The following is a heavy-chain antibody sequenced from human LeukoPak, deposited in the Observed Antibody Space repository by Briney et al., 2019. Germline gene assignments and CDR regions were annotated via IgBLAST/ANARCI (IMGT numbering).Heavy chain of an antibody. V-gene: IGHV3-43*02. D-gene: IGHD3-10*01. Sequence: PGRSLRLSCAASGFIFDDYAMHWVRQAPGKGLEWVSLISGDGGSTYYADSVKGRFTISRDDSKNSLYLQMNSLRTEDTALYYCAKNIGSYYYGSGSYPDYWGQGTLVTVSS. CDR3: AKNIGSYYYGSGSYPDY. CDR1: GFIFDDYA. CDR2: ISGDGGST. J-gene: IGHJ4*02.